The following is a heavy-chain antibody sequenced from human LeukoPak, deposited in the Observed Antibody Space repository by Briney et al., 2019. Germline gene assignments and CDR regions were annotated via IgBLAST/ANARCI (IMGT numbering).Heavy chain of an antibody. CDR1: GFTFSSYE. Sequence: GGSLRLSCAASGFTFSSYEMNWVRQAPGKGLEWVSYISGSGNTKYYTDSVKGRFTISRDNAKNSLYLQMNSLRAEDTAVYHCARGATYGVYAPTVYWGQGILVTVSS. CDR3: ARGATYGVYAPTVY. J-gene: IGHJ4*02. V-gene: IGHV3-48*03. D-gene: IGHD2-8*01. CDR2: ISGSGNTK.